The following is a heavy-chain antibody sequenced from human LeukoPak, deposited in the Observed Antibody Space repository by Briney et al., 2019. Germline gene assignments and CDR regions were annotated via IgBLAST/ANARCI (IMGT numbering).Heavy chain of an antibody. J-gene: IGHJ4*02. CDR3: ARDIKRKGVFCVATYDYFDY. D-gene: IGHD5-12*01. Sequence: GGSLRLSCAASGFTFSDYYMSWIRQAPGKGLEWVSYISSSSSYTNYADSVKGRFTISRDNAKNSLYLQMNSLRAEDTAVYYCARDIKRKGVFCVATYDYFDYWGQGTLVTVSS. CDR2: ISSSSSYT. CDR1: GFTFSDYY. V-gene: IGHV3-11*06.